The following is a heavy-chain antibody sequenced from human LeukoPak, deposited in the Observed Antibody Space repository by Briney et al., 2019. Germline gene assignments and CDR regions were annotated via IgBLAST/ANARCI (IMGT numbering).Heavy chain of an antibody. CDR2: IIPIFGTA. V-gene: IGHV1-69*05. D-gene: IGHD3-22*01. Sequence: SVKVSCKASGGTFSSYAISWVRQAPGQGLEWMGGIIPIFGTANYAQKFQGRVTITTDESTSTAYIELSSLRSEDTAVYYCARESGRYYYDSSGYNRYFDYWGQGTLVTVSS. CDR3: ARESGRYYYDSSGYNRYFDY. CDR1: GGTFSSYA. J-gene: IGHJ4*02.